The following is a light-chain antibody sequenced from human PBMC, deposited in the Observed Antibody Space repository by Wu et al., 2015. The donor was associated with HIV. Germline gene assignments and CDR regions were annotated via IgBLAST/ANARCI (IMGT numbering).Light chain of an antibody. J-gene: IGKJ4*01. CDR1: QSISSNL. CDR3: QQYDGSPLT. CDR2: ATS. V-gene: IGKV3-20*01. Sequence: EIVLTQSPGTLSLSPGERVTLSCRASQSISSNLLAWYQQKPGQAPTLLIYATSRRATGIPDRFSGSGSGTDFTLTINRLEPEDFAVYYCQQYDGSPLTFGGGTKVEIK.